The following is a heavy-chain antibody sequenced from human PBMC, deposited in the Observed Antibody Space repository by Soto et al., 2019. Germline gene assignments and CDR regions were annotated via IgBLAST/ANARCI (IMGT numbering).Heavy chain of an antibody. CDR3: ARDGTAAADNFDY. J-gene: IGHJ4*02. CDR1: GFTFSSYG. CDR2: IWYDGSNK. V-gene: IGHV3-33*01. D-gene: IGHD6-13*01. Sequence: QVQLVESGGGVVQPGRSLRLSCAASGFTFSSYGMHWVRQAPGKGLEWVAVIWYDGSNKYYADSVKGRFTISRDNSKNTLYLQMNSLRAEDTAVYHCARDGTAAADNFDYWGQGTLVTGSS.